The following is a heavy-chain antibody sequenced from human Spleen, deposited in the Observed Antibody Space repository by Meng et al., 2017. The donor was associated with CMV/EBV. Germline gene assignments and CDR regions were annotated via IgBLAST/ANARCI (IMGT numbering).Heavy chain of an antibody. CDR2: IIPILGIA. CDR3: ARASTTPLDY. D-gene: IGHD1-1*01. J-gene: IGHJ4*02. V-gene: IGHV1-69*02. Sequence: KVSCKASGGTFSSYTASWVRQAPGQGLEWMGRIIPILGIANYAQKFQGRVTITADKSTSTAYMELSSLRSEDTAVYYCARASTTPLDYWGQGTLVTVSS. CDR1: GGTFSSYT.